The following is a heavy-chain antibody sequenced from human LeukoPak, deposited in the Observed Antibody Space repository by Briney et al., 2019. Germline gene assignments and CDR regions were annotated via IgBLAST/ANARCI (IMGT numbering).Heavy chain of an antibody. Sequence: ASVKVSCKASGYAFTDYYLHWMRQAPGQGLEWMGWINPNTGGTNYAPRFQDRVIMTRDTSITTAYMELTSLRSDDTAVYYCSGDTTMARWFDPWGQGTLVTVSS. D-gene: IGHD5-24*01. CDR1: GYAFTDYY. J-gene: IGHJ5*02. CDR3: SGDTTMARWFDP. CDR2: INPNTGGT. V-gene: IGHV1-2*02.